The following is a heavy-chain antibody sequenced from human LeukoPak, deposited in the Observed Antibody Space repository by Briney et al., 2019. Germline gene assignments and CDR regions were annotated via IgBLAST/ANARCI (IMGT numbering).Heavy chain of an antibody. J-gene: IGHJ4*02. Sequence: ASVKVSCKASGYTFTSYGIRWVRQAPGQGLEWMGWINPNSGGTNYAQKFQGRVTMTRDTSISTAYMELSRLRSDDTAVYYCASGGWFGEISFDYWGQGTLVTVSS. CDR1: GYTFTSYG. D-gene: IGHD3-10*01. CDR2: INPNSGGT. CDR3: ASGGWFGEISFDY. V-gene: IGHV1-2*02.